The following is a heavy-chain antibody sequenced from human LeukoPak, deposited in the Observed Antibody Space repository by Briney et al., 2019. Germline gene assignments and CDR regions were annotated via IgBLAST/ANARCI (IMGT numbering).Heavy chain of an antibody. V-gene: IGHV3-7*01. Sequence: GGSLRLSCAASGFTVSDNYMSWVRQAPGKGLEWVATINQDGREKYYVDSVKGRFTISRDNAKNSLYLQMSSLGVEDTAVYYCVKPYYYSSGSLKWGQGTLVTVSS. J-gene: IGHJ4*02. D-gene: IGHD3-10*01. CDR1: GFTVSDNY. CDR2: INQDGREK. CDR3: VKPYYYSSGSLK.